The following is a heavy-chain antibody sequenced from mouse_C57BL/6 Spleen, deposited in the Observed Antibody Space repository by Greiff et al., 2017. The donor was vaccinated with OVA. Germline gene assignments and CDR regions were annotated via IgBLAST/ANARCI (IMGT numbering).Heavy chain of an antibody. J-gene: IGHJ4*01. Sequence: QVQLQQSGAELVKPGASVKISCKASGYAFSSYWMNWVKQRPGKGLEWIGQIYPGDGDTNYNGKFKGKATLTADKSSSTAYMQLSSLTTEDSAVYYCARSDSSGTGAMDCWGKGTSVTVSS. CDR1: GYAFSSYW. V-gene: IGHV1-80*01. CDR2: IYPGDGDT. D-gene: IGHD3-2*02. CDR3: ARSDSSGTGAMDC.